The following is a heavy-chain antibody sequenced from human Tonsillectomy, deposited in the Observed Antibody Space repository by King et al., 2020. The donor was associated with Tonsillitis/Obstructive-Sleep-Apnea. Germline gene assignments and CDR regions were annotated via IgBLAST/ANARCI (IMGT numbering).Heavy chain of an antibody. CDR1: GGYFSAYY. V-gene: IGHV4-34*01. Sequence: VQLQQWGAGLLKPSETLSITCAVYGGYFSAYYWNWIRQPPGKGLEWSGEINHSGSTNYNPSLKSRVIISVDTSKNQFSLKLSSVTAADTAVYYCAKSSRFVPWGQGTLVTVSS. J-gene: IGHJ5*02. CDR3: AKSSRFVP. CDR2: INHSGST.